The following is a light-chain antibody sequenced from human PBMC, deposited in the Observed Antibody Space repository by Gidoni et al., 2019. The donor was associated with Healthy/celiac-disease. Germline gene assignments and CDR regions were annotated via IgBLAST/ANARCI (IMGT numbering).Light chain of an antibody. J-gene: IGKJ4*01. CDR2: AAS. V-gene: IGKV1-39*01. Sequence: DIQMTQSPSSLSASGGDRVTITCRASQSISSYLNWYQQKPGKAPKLLIYAASSLESGVPSRFSGSGSGTDCTLTISSLQPEDFATYYCQQSYSTPPTFGGGTKVEIK. CDR1: QSISSY. CDR3: QQSYSTPPT.